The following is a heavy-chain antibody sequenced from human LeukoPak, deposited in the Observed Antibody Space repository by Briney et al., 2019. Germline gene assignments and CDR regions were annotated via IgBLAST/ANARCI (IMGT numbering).Heavy chain of an antibody. CDR1: GGSISGYY. CDR2: INHSGST. CDR3: ARRGAWLGYCSGGSCYSYLPDYGMDV. Sequence: PSETLSLTCAVYGGSISGYYWSWIRQPPGKGLEWIGEINHSGSTNYNPSLKRRVTISVDTSKNQFSLKLSSVTAAYAAVHYCARRGAWLGYCSGGSCYSYLPDYGMDVWGQGTTVTVSS. J-gene: IGHJ6*02. D-gene: IGHD2-15*01. V-gene: IGHV4-34*01.